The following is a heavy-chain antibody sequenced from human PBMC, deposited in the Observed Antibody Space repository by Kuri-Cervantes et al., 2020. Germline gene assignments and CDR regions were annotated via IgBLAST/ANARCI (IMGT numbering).Heavy chain of an antibody. J-gene: IGHJ4*02. D-gene: IGHD3-3*01. CDR2: IAFXGSNK. Sequence: GESLKISCEGSGFTFNKFALHWVRQPPGGGLEWVALIAFXGSNKFFAESVRGRFTISRDNAKSTIYLHMNSLRSEDSAVYFCARDPTXFGVAHFDSWGQGTLVTVSS. CDR1: GFTFNKFA. V-gene: IGHV3-30*01. CDR3: ARDPTXFGVAHFDS.